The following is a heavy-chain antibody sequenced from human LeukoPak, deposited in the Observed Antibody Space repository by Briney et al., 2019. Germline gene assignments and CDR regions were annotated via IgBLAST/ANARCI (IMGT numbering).Heavy chain of an antibody. CDR1: GYSFTSYW. CDR3: ARHQGYSSGWYRNYYYGMDV. Sequence: GESLKISCKGSGYSFTSYWIGWVRQMPGKGLEWMGSIYPGDSDTRYSPSFQGQVTISADKSISTAYLQWSSLKASDTAMYYCARHQGYSSGWYRNYYYGMDVWGQGTTVTVSS. J-gene: IGHJ6*02. D-gene: IGHD6-19*01. V-gene: IGHV5-51*01. CDR2: IYPGDSDT.